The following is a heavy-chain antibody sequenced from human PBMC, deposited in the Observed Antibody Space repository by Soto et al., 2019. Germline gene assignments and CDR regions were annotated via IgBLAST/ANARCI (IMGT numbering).Heavy chain of an antibody. Sequence: PLRLSCAASGFTFSIYGMHWVRQAPDKGLEWVAVISYDGSNKYYADSVKGRFTISSDNSKNTLYLQMNSLRDEDTAVYYCAILMITCGGPDYWGERTLVTVSS. J-gene: IGHJ4*02. CDR1: GFTFSIYG. D-gene: IGHD3-16*01. V-gene: IGHV3-30*03. CDR3: AILMITCGGPDY. CDR2: ISYDGSNK.